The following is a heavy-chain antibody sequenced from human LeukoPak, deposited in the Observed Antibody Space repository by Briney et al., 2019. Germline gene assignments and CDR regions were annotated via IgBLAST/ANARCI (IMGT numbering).Heavy chain of an antibody. D-gene: IGHD6-13*01. J-gene: IGHJ3*02. CDR1: GFTVSRNY. V-gene: IGHV3-53*01. CDR3: ARGPSSQYLVHHVAFDI. Sequence: PGGSLRLSCAASGFTVSRNYVSWVRQAPGKGLEWVSLIYSGGNTYYSDCVKGRFTISRDNSKNTLFLQMNSLRAEDTAVYYCARGPSSQYLVHHVAFDIWGQGTMVTVSS. CDR2: IYSGGNT.